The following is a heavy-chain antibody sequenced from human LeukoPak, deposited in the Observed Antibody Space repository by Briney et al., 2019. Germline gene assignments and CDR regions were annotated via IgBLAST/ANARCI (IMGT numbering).Heavy chain of an antibody. D-gene: IGHD1-1*01. CDR1: GFTFSTYW. J-gene: IGHJ5*02. Sequence: GGSLRLSCAASGFTFSTYWMHWVRQAPGKGLVWVSRINGDGSSTSYADSVKGRFTISRDNAKNTLYLQMNSLRAEDTAVYYCARDGHGNWNDGGWFDPWGQGALVTVSS. V-gene: IGHV3-74*01. CDR2: INGDGSST. CDR3: ARDGHGNWNDGGWFDP.